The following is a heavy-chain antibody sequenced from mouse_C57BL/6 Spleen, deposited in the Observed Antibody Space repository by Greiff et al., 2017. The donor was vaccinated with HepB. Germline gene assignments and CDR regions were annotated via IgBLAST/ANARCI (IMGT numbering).Heavy chain of an antibody. D-gene: IGHD4-1*01. V-gene: IGHV1-52*01. CDR2: IDPSDSET. CDR3: ARFGTPYRYFDV. CDR1: GYTFTSYW. J-gene: IGHJ1*03. Sequence: QVQLQQPGAELVRPGSSVKLSCKASGYTFTSYWMHWVKQRPIQGLEWIGNIDPSDSETHYNQKFKDKATLTVDKSSSTAYMQLSSLTSEDSAVYYCARFGTPYRYFDVWGTGTTVTVSS.